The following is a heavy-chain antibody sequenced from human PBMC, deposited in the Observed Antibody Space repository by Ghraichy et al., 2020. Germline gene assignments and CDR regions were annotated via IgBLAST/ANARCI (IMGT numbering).Heavy chain of an antibody. V-gene: IGHV4-38-2*02. Sequence: SETLSLTCTVSGYSISSGYYWGWIRQPPGKGLEWIGSIYHSGSTYYNPSLKSRVTISVDTSKNQFSLKLSSVTAADTAVYYCARFIVGATGYFDYWGQGTLVTVSS. CDR3: ARFIVGATGYFDY. J-gene: IGHJ4*02. CDR1: GYSISSGYY. CDR2: IYHSGST. D-gene: IGHD1-26*01.